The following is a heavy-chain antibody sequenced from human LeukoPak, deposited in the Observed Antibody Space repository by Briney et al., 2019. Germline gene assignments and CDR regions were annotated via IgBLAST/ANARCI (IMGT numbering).Heavy chain of an antibody. D-gene: IGHD3-3*01. CDR3: ARTIGYYYYYMDV. CDR2: IYYSGST. V-gene: IGHV4-39*07. CDR1: GGSISNSSYY. J-gene: IGHJ6*03. Sequence: SETLSLTCTVSGGSISNSSYYWGWIRQPPGKGLEWIGYIYYSGSTYYNPSLKSRVTISVDTSKNQFSLKLSSVTAADTAVYYCARTIGYYYYYMDVWGKGTTVTVSS.